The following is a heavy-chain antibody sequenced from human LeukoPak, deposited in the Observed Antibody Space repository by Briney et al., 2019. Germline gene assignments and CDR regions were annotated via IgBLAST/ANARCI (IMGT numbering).Heavy chain of an antibody. V-gene: IGHV4-59*08. D-gene: IGHD6-13*01. J-gene: IGHJ3*02. CDR1: GGSISSYY. CDR2: IYYSGST. CDR3: ARGSGYSSSWYGGNAFDI. Sequence: SETLSPTCTVSGGSISSYYWSWIRQPPGKGLEWIGYIYYSGSTNYNPSLKSRVTISVDTSKNQFSLKLSSVTAADTAVYYCARGSGYSSSWYGGNAFDIWGQGTMVTVSS.